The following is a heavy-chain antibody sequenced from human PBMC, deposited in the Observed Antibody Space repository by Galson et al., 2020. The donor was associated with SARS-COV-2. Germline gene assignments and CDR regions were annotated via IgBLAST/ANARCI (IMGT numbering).Heavy chain of an antibody. V-gene: IGHV1-2*02. D-gene: IGHD6-19*01. J-gene: IGHJ1*01. CDR2: INPNSGGT. CDR3: VRSSLTVADSAEYFQH. Sequence: ASVKVSCKASGYTFTGYYMHWVRQAPGQGLEWMGWINPNSGGTNSVQKFQGRVTMTRDTSITTAYMELSSLRSDDTAVYYCVRSSLTVADSAEYFQHWGQGTLVTVSS. CDR1: GYTFTGYY.